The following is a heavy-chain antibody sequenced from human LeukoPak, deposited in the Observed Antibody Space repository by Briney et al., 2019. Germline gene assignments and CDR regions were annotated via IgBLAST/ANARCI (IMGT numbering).Heavy chain of an antibody. CDR2: ISYDGSNK. CDR1: GFTFSSYG. J-gene: IGHJ4*02. V-gene: IGHV3-30*18. CDR3: AKDLEIAVAAEPLDY. Sequence: GGSLRLSCAASGFTFSSYGMHWVRQAPGKGLEWVAVISYDGSNKYYADSVKGRFTISRDNSKNTLYLQMNSLRAEDTAVYYCAKDLEIAVAAEPLDYWGQGTLVTVSS. D-gene: IGHD6-19*01.